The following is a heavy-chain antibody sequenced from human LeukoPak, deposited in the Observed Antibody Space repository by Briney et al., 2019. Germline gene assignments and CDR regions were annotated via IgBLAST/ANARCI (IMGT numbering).Heavy chain of an antibody. J-gene: IGHJ4*02. CDR1: GGSISSGGYY. CDR2: IYYSGST. V-gene: IGHV4-61*08. Sequence: PSETLSLTCTVSGGSISSGGYYWSWIRQPPGKGLEWIGYIYYSGSTNYNPSLKSRVTISVDTSKNQFSLKLSSVTAADTAVYYCARVNAHDYSKLDYWGQGTLVTVSS. CDR3: ARVNAHDYSKLDY. D-gene: IGHD4-11*01.